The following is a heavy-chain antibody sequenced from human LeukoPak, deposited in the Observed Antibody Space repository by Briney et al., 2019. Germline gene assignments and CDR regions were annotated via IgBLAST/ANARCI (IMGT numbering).Heavy chain of an antibody. D-gene: IGHD4-23*01. V-gene: IGHV1-69*04. J-gene: IGHJ4*02. CDR3: ARDHLPYGGNYYYFDY. CDR1: GGTFSSYA. CDR2: IIPILGIA. Sequence: SVKVSCKASGGTFSSYAISWVRQAPGQWLEWMGRIIPILGIANYAQQFQGRVTITADKSTSTAYMELSSLRSEDTAVYYCARDHLPYGGNYYYFDYWGQGTLVTVSS.